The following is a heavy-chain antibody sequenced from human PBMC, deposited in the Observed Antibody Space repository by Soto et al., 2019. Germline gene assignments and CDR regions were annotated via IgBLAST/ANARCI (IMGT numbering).Heavy chain of an antibody. J-gene: IGHJ4*02. Sequence: EVQLVESGGGLVKPGGSLRLSCAASGFTFSSYSMNWVRQAPGKGLEWVSSISSSSSYIYYADSVKGRFTISRDNAQNSLYLQMNSLRAEDTAVYYCARELLWFGGFDYWGQGTLVTVSS. CDR1: GFTFSSYS. V-gene: IGHV3-21*01. D-gene: IGHD3-10*01. CDR3: ARELLWFGGFDY. CDR2: ISSSSSYI.